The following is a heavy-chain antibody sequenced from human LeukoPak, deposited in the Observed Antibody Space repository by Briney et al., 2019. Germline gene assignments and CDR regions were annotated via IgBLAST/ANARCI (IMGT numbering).Heavy chain of an antibody. V-gene: IGHV1-69*06. Sequence: ASVKVSCKASGGTFSSYAISWVRQAPGQGLEWMGGIIPIFGTANYAQKFQGRVTITADKSTSTAYMELSSLRSEDTAVYYCARDLARGVWGVGGMDVWGKGTTVTVSS. J-gene: IGHJ6*04. D-gene: IGHD3-10*01. CDR1: GGTFSSYA. CDR3: ARDLARGVWGVGGMDV. CDR2: IIPIFGTA.